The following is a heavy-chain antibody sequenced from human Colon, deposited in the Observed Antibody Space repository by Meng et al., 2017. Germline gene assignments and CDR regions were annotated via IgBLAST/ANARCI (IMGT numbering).Heavy chain of an antibody. J-gene: IGHJ4*02. CDR1: GFIFTNYD. V-gene: IGHV3-23*01. CDR3: AKELANARPFDY. D-gene: IGHD2-2*01. CDR2: VTIDGAT. Sequence: GESLKISCAASGFIFTNYDMSWDRQAPRKGPEWVSTVTIDGATHYADSVKGRFSISRDNSKNTLFLQMNSLRVEDTAIYYCAKELANARPFDYWGQGTLVTVSS.